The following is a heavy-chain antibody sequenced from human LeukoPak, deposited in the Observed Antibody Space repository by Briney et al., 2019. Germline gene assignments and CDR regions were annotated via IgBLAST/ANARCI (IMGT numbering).Heavy chain of an antibody. CDR2: IFYSGNT. V-gene: IGHV4-39*07. CDR1: GGSISSSSCY. J-gene: IGHJ5*02. Sequence: SSETLSLTCTVSGGSISSSSCYWDWFRQPPGRGLEWIGSIFYSGNTYYNPSPKSRVTISVDTSKNQFSLILSSLTAADTAVYYCARGTEKIVAAAGTWGQGTLVTVSS. CDR3: ARGTEKIVAAAGT. D-gene: IGHD6-13*01.